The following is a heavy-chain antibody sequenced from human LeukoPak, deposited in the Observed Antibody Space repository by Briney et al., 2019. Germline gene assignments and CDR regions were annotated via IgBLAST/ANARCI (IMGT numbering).Heavy chain of an antibody. CDR1: GYSISSGYY. V-gene: IGHV4-38-2*01. CDR3: ASQGVHSSSRGFDP. D-gene: IGHD6-13*01. Sequence: SETLSLTCADSGYSISSGYYWGWIRQPPGKGLEWIGSIYHSGSTYYNPSLKSRVTISVDTSKNQFSLKLSSVTAADTAVYYCASQGVHSSSRGFDPWGQGTLVTVSS. J-gene: IGHJ5*02. CDR2: IYHSGST.